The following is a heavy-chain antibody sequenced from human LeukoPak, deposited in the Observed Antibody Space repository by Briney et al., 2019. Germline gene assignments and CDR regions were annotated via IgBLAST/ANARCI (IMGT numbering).Heavy chain of an antibody. D-gene: IGHD4-17*01. CDR2: MNPNSGNT. J-gene: IGHJ4*02. Sequence: ASVKVSCKASGYTFTSYDINWVRQGTGQGLEWMGWMNPNSGNTGYAQKFQGRVTMTRNTSISTAYMELSSLRSEDTAVYYCARGSPSPYGDYHADYWGQGTLVTVSS. CDR3: ARGSPSPYGDYHADY. V-gene: IGHV1-8*01. CDR1: GYTFTSYD.